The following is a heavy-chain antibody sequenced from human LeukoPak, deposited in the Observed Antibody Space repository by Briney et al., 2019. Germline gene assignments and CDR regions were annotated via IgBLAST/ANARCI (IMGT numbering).Heavy chain of an antibody. Sequence: SETLSLTCDVSHYSISSGSYWGWIRQPPGKGLEWIGSIYHSGDTYSNPSLRGRVTSSVDTSKNQFSLKLYSVTAADTAVYYCARAQYDGYYQYYFDSWGQGILVTVSS. V-gene: IGHV4-38-2*01. J-gene: IGHJ4*02. CDR2: IYHSGDT. CDR3: ARAQYDGYYQYYFDS. CDR1: HYSISSGSY. D-gene: IGHD4-17*01.